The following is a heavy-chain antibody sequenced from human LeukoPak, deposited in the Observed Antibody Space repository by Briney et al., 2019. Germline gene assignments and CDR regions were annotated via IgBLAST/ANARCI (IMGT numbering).Heavy chain of an antibody. V-gene: IGHV3-23*01. D-gene: IGHD4-17*01. CDR1: GFTFSLYV. J-gene: IGHJ4*02. CDR2: ISASGGSR. Sequence: GGSLRLSCAASGFTFSLYVMSWVRQAPGKGLEWVSGISASGGSRYYADSVKGRFTISRDNSRNTVFLQVSSLRGDDTAVYYCAQDRGATVTTFAHWGLGTLVTASS. CDR3: AQDRGATVTTFAH.